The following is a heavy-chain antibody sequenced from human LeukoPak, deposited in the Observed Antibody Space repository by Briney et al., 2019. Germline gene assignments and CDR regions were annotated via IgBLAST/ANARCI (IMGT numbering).Heavy chain of an antibody. CDR2: ISYSGST. CDR3: ARADNLNAFDY. Sequence: PSETLSLTCTVSGGSISSGDYFWTWIRQHPGKGLEWIGSISYSGSTYYNPSLKSRVAISVDSSKNQFSLKLSSVTAADTAVYYCARADNLNAFDYWGQGTLVTVSS. CDR1: GGSISSGDYF. D-gene: IGHD1-1*01. J-gene: IGHJ4*02. V-gene: IGHV4-31*03.